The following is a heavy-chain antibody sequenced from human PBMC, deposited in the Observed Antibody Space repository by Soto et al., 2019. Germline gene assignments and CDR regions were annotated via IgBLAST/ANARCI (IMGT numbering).Heavy chain of an antibody. D-gene: IGHD5-12*01. CDR3: ARDIVADLLDS. CDR2: INTGNGNT. V-gene: IGHV1-3*04. Sequence: VQLVQSGAEVKKPGASVKVSCKASGYTFTSYAMHWVRQAPGQWLEWIGWINTGNGNTKYSQQFQGRVTITRDTSASTAYMELSSLRSEDTAVYYCARDIVADLLDSWGQGTLVTVSS. CDR1: GYTFTSYA. J-gene: IGHJ4*02.